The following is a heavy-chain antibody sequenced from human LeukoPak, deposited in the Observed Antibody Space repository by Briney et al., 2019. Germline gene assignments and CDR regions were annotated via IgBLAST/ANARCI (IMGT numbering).Heavy chain of an antibody. D-gene: IGHD3-22*01. Sequence: AGGSLRLSCAASGFTFDDYAMHWVRQAPGKGLEWVSGISWNSGSIGYADSVKGRFTISRDNAKNSLYLQMNSLRAEDTAVYYCAREIYYYDSSTSYLQFYFDYWGLGTLVTVSS. CDR1: GFTFDDYA. J-gene: IGHJ4*02. CDR2: ISWNSGSI. V-gene: IGHV3-9*01. CDR3: AREIYYYDSSTSYLQFYFDY.